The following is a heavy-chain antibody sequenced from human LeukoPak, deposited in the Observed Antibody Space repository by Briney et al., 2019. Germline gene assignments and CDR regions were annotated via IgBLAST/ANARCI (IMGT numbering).Heavy chain of an antibody. D-gene: IGHD3-16*01. V-gene: IGHV3-74*01. CDR2: INGDGRNI. CDR1: GFTFSSYW. CDR3: AKGRNELGYYYYYMDV. Sequence: PGGSLRLSCVASGFTFSSYWMHWVRQDPRKGLVWVSRINGDGRNINYADSVRGRFTISRDNAKNTLYLQMNSLRAEDTAVYYCAKGRNELGYYYYYMDVWGKGTTVTVSS. J-gene: IGHJ6*03.